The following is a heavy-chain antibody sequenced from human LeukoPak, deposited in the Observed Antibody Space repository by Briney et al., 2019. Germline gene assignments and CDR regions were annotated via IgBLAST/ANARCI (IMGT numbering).Heavy chain of an antibody. V-gene: IGHV3-66*01. J-gene: IGHJ4*02. CDR1: GFTFSSNY. D-gene: IGHD3-22*01. Sequence: GGVLRLSCAASGFTFSSNYMSWVRQAPGKGLEWVSVIYSGGNTYYADSVQGRFTMSRENPKNTLYLQMNSLRAEDTAVYYCARAHDRGYYHVFDYWGQGTLVTVSS. CDR3: ARAHDRGYYHVFDY. CDR2: IYSGGNT.